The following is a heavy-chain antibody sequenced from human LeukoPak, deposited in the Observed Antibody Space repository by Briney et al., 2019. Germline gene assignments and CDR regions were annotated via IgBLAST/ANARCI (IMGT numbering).Heavy chain of an antibody. CDR1: GGSISSSSYY. J-gene: IGHJ3*02. CDR3: ARRLTDHCGGDCYSIVDDAFDI. Sequence: SETLSLTCTVSGGSISSSSYYWGWIRQPPGKGLEWIGSIYYSGSTYYNPSLKSRVTISVDTSKNQFSLKLSSVTAADTAVYYCARRLTDHCGGDCYSIVDDAFDIWGQGTMVTVSS. D-gene: IGHD2-21*01. V-gene: IGHV4-39*01. CDR2: IYYSGST.